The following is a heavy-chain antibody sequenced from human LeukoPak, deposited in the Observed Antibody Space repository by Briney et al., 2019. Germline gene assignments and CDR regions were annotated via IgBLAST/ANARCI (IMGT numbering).Heavy chain of an antibody. V-gene: IGHV4-59*02. CDR3: TRDRLATVTTRLGY. D-gene: IGHD4-17*01. CDR1: GGSVSDYY. Sequence: SETLSLTCTVSGGSVSDYYWSWIWQSPGKGLEWIGYIYYTGSSSYNPSLRSRVTISADTSKNQFSLKLSSVTAADTAVYYYTRDRLATVTTRLGYWGQGTLVTVSS. J-gene: IGHJ4*02. CDR2: IYYTGSS.